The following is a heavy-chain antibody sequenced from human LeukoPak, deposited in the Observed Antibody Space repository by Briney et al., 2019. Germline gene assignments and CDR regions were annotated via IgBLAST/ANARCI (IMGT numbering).Heavy chain of an antibody. CDR2: IKQDGSEK. CDR1: GFTFSSYW. D-gene: IGHD1-26*01. Sequence: GGSLRLSCAASGFTFSSYWMSWVRQAPGKGLEWVANIKQDGSEKYYVDTVKGRFTISRDNAKNSLYLQMSSPRAEDTAVYYCARAHSGSYFNWFDPWGQGTLVTVSS. V-gene: IGHV3-7*01. CDR3: ARAHSGSYFNWFDP. J-gene: IGHJ5*02.